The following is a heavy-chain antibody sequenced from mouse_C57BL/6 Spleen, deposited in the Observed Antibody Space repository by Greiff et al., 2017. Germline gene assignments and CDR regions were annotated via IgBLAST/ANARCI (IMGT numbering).Heavy chain of an antibody. CDR3: ARHERGGYGSSYVPAWFAY. CDR2: FYPGSGSI. J-gene: IGHJ3*01. V-gene: IGHV1-62-2*01. Sequence: QVQLQQSGAELVKPGASVKLSCKASGYTFTEYTIHWVKQRSGQGLEWIGWFYPGSGSIKYNEKFKDKATLTADKSSSTVYMELSRLTSEDSAGYFCARHERGGYGSSYVPAWFAYWGQGTLVTVSA. D-gene: IGHD1-1*01. CDR1: GYTFTEYT.